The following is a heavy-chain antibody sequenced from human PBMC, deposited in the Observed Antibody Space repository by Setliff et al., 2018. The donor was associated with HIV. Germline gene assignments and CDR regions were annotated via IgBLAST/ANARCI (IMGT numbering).Heavy chain of an antibody. CDR3: ARAGGGATDQAFDI. J-gene: IGHJ3*02. CDR2: INPNSGGT. D-gene: IGHD2-2*01. V-gene: IGHV1-2*02. Sequence: ASVKVSCKASGYTFTGYHMHWVRQAPGQGLEWMGWINPNSGGTNYSQKFQGRVTMTRDTSISKAYMELSNLRSDDTAVYYCARAGGGATDQAFDIWGQGTMVTVSS. CDR1: GYTFTGYH.